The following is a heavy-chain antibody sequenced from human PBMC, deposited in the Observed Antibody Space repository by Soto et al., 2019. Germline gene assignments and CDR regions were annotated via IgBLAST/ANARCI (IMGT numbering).Heavy chain of an antibody. CDR3: ARGPSHGAFDI. CDR1: GSTFSTYD. CDR2: ITPDGYKD. V-gene: IGHV3-30-3*01. Sequence: QVQLVESGGGVVQPGRSLGLSCAASGSTFSTYDIHWVRQAPGKGPEWVAHITPDGYKDYWADSVKGRFTISRDNAKNTVYLQMNSLTTEDTGVYYCARGPSHGAFDIWGQGTMVTVSA. J-gene: IGHJ3*02.